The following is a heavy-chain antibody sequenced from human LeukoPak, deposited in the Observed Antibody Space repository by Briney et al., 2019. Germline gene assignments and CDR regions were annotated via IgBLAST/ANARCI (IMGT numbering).Heavy chain of an antibody. D-gene: IGHD6-19*01. Sequence: ASVKVSCKASGYTFTSYGISWVRQAPGQGLEWMGWISAYNGNTNYAQKLQGRVTMTTDTSTSTAYMELRSLRSDDTAVYYCARVSELSSEEERIYSSGWPYNYSGMDVWGQGTTVTVSS. J-gene: IGHJ6*02. CDR2: ISAYNGNT. CDR3: ARVSELSSEEERIYSSGWPYNYSGMDV. CDR1: GYTFTSYG. V-gene: IGHV1-18*01.